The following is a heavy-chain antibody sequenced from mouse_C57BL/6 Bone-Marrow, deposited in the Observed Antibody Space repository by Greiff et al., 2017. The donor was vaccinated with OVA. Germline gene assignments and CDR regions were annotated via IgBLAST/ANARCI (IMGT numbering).Heavy chain of an antibody. Sequence: VKLQESGAELARPGASVKLSCKASGYTFTSYGISWVKQRTGQGLEWIGEISPRSGNTYYNEKFKGKATLTADKSSSTAYMERRSLTSEDSAVYFCARGYGLFDYWGQGTTLTVSS. CDR2: ISPRSGNT. J-gene: IGHJ2*01. V-gene: IGHV1-81*01. D-gene: IGHD1-1*01. CDR3: ARGYGLFDY. CDR1: GYTFTSYG.